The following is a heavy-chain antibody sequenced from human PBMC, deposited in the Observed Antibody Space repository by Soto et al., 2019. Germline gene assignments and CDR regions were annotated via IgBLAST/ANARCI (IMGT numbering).Heavy chain of an antibody. Sequence: QVQLQESGPGLVKPSETLSLTCTVSGGSISPYYWTWVRQPPGKGLEWIGYIYYGGTTSYNPSLIGRVTISLETSKSQISLRLSSVTAADTAIYYCSRLGAHYQSLDPWCPGTLVTVSS. J-gene: IGHJ5*02. CDR3: SRLGAHYQSLDP. CDR2: IYYGGTT. V-gene: IGHV4-59*08. CDR1: GGSISPYY. D-gene: IGHD2-2*01.